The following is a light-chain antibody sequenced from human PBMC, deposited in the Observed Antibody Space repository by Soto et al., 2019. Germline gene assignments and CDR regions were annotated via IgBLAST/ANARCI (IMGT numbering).Light chain of an antibody. J-gene: IGKJ4*01. CDR1: QYIGGY. Sequence: EIVLTQSPATLSLSPGERATLSCRASQYIGGYLAWYQLRPGQGPKLLIFDAASRATGIPDRVSGSGSGTDFTLTISRLEPEDFAVYYCQQHASWPLTFGGGTKVEIK. CDR3: QQHASWPLT. CDR2: DAA. V-gene: IGKV3-11*01.